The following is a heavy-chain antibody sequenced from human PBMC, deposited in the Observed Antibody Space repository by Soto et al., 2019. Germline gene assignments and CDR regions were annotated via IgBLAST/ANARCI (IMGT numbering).Heavy chain of an antibody. Sequence: GGSLRLSCAASGFTFDDYAMHWVRQAPGKGLEWVSGISWNSGSIGYADSVKGRFTISRDNAKNSLYLQMNSLRAEDTALYYCAKDGYCSGGSCYAYFQHWGQGTLVTVSS. J-gene: IGHJ1*01. D-gene: IGHD2-15*01. CDR3: AKDGYCSGGSCYAYFQH. CDR2: ISWNSGSI. V-gene: IGHV3-9*01. CDR1: GFTFDDYA.